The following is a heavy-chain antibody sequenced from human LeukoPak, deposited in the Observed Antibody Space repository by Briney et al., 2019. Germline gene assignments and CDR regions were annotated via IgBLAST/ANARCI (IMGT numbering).Heavy chain of an antibody. J-gene: IGHJ6*04. V-gene: IGHV3-7*01. CDR3: VRESAFRSGQGIGRPLDV. Sequence: TGGSLRLSCAGSGFTFSDYWMTWVRQAPGKGLEWVSNIKEDGSDKQYVDSVKGRFTISRDNAENSLHLQMNSLRAEDTAVYYCVRESAFRSGQGIGRPLDVWGKGTTVTVPS. CDR1: GFTFSDYW. D-gene: IGHD3-3*01. CDR2: IKEDGSDK.